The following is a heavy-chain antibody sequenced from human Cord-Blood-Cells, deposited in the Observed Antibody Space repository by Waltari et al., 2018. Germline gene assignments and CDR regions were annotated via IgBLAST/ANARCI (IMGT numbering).Heavy chain of an antibody. CDR1: GGTCSRDA. V-gene: IGHV1-69*01. CDR3: ARGAFDI. Sequence: QVQLVQSGAEGKKPRYSVKVPCKGSGGTCSRDAISWMRQAPGQGLEWMGAIIPIFGTANYAQKFQGRVTITADESTSTAYVELSSLRSEDTAVYYCARGAFDIWGQGTMVTVSS. CDR2: IIPIFGTA. J-gene: IGHJ3*02.